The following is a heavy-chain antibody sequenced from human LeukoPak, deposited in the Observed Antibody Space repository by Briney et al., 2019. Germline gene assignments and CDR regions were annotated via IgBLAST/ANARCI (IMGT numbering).Heavy chain of an antibody. D-gene: IGHD3-22*01. CDR2: INSDGSST. CDR3: ARASPHYYDSSGFDI. CDR1: GFTFSSYW. J-gene: IGHJ3*02. Sequence: GGSLRLSCAASGFTFSSYWMHWVRQAPGKGLVWVSRINSDGSSTSYADSVKGRFTISRDNAKSTLYLQMNSLRAEDTAVYYCARASPHYYDSSGFDIWGQGTMVTVSS. V-gene: IGHV3-74*01.